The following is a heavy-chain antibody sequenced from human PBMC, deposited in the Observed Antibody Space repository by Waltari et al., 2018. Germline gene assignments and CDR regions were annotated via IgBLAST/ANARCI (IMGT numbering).Heavy chain of an antibody. V-gene: IGHV4-59*01. CDR2: IYYSGST. CDR1: GGSISSYY. Sequence: QVQLQESGPGLVKPSETLSLTCTVSGGSISSYYWSWIRQPPGKGREGIGYIYYSGSTNYNPSLKSRVTISVDTSKNQFSLKLSSVTAAGTAVYYCASSPLDYDSSGLVDYYYYGMDVWGQGTTVTVSS. J-gene: IGHJ6*02. D-gene: IGHD3-22*01. CDR3: ASSPLDYDSSGLVDYYYYGMDV.